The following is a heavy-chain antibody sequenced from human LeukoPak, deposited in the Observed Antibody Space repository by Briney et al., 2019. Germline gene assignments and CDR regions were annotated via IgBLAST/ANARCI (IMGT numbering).Heavy chain of an antibody. D-gene: IGHD6-6*01. CDR3: ARVGDSSSSPFDY. Sequence: PSETLSLTCTVSGGSISSGSYYWSWIRQPPGKGLEWIGYIYYSGSTNYNPSLKSRVTISVDTSKNQFSLKLSSVTAADTAVYYCARVGDSSSSPFDYWGQGTLVTVSS. CDR1: GGSISSGSYY. J-gene: IGHJ4*02. V-gene: IGHV4-61*01. CDR2: IYYSGST.